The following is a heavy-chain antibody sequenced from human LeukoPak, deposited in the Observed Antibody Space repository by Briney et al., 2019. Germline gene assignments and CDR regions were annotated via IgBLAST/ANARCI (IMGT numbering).Heavy chain of an antibody. CDR3: ARLGSSWSFDY. Sequence: GGSLRLSCAASGFTFSSFGIYWVRRAPGKGLEWVAVIWYDGSNKYYADSVKGRFTISRDNSQNTLCLQMNSLRAEDTAVYYCARLGSSWSFDYWGQGTLVTVSS. CDR1: GFTFSSFG. J-gene: IGHJ4*02. V-gene: IGHV3-33*01. CDR2: IWYDGSNK. D-gene: IGHD6-13*01.